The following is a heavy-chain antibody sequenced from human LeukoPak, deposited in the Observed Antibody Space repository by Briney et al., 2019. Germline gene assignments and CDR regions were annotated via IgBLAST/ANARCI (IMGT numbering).Heavy chain of an antibody. CDR3: ARLRDYDSTGYSIDY. Sequence: GESLKISRKGSGYSFVGYWVGWVRQMPGKGLEFMGIIYPGDSETRYSPSFQGLVTISVDKSISTAYLHWSSLKASDTAMYYCARLRDYDSTGYSIDYWGQGTLVTVSS. CDR2: IYPGDSET. V-gene: IGHV5-51*01. J-gene: IGHJ4*02. CDR1: GYSFVGYW. D-gene: IGHD3-22*01.